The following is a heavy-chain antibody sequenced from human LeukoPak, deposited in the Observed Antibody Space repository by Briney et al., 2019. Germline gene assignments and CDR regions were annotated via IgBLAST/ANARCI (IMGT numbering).Heavy chain of an antibody. J-gene: IGHJ3*02. CDR3: ASGLGFGEFAFDI. CDR1: GFTFSSYS. CDR2: ISSSSSYI. D-gene: IGHD3-10*01. V-gene: IGHV3-21*01. Sequence: GGSLRLSCAASGFTFSSYSMNWVRQAPGKGLEWVSSISSSSSYIYYADSVKGRFTISRDNAKNSLYLQMNSLRAEDTAVYYCASGLGFGEFAFDIWGQGTMVTVSS.